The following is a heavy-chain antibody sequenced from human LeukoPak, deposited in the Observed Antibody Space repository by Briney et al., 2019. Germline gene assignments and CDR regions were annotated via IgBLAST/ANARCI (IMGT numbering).Heavy chain of an antibody. Sequence: SETLSLTCTVSGGSISSSSYYWGWIRQPPGKGLEWIGSIYYSGSTYYNPSLKSRVTISVDTSKNQFSLKPSSVTAADTAVYYCARDRVDTAMVISLGWFDPWGQGTLVTVSS. CDR1: GGSISSSSYY. CDR3: ARDRVDTAMVISLGWFDP. CDR2: IYYSGST. J-gene: IGHJ5*02. V-gene: IGHV4-39*07. D-gene: IGHD5-18*01.